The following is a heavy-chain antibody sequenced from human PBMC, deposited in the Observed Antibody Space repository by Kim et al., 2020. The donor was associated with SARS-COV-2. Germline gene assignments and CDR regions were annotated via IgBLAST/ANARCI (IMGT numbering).Heavy chain of an antibody. V-gene: IGHV3-30*01. Sequence: HYADSGEGRFNNSRDNSKYTVYLQMNSLRVEDTALYYCARDSVDSGSYLDYWGQGTPVTVSS. CDR3: ARDSVDSGSYLDY. J-gene: IGHJ4*02. D-gene: IGHD3-10*01.